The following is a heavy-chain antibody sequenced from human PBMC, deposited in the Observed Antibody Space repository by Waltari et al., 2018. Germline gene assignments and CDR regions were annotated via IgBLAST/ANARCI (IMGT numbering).Heavy chain of an antibody. CDR1: GGTFSSYA. V-gene: IGHV1-69*01. CDR3: AGPYCSSTSCYTYYYYYGMDV. D-gene: IGHD2-2*02. J-gene: IGHJ6*02. CDR2: IIPIFGTA. Sequence: QVQLVQSGAEVKKPGSSVKVSCKASGGTFSSYAISWVRQAPGKGLEGMGGIIPIFGTANYAQKFQGRVTITADESTSTAYMELSSLRSEDTAVYYCAGPYCSSTSCYTYYYYYGMDVWGQGTTVTVSS.